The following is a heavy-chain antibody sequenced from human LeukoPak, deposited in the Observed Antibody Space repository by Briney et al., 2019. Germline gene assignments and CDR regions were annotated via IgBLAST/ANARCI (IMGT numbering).Heavy chain of an antibody. CDR2: ISAYNGNT. Sequence: ASVKVSCKASGYTFTSYGISWVRQAPGQGLEWMGWISAYNGNTNYAQKLQGRVTMTTDTSTSTAYMELRSLRSDDTAVYYCARDRVRGLDRPEYFQHWGQGTLVTVSS. V-gene: IGHV1-18*01. J-gene: IGHJ1*01. CDR3: ARDRVRGLDRPEYFQH. CDR1: GYTFTSYG. D-gene: IGHD3-10*01.